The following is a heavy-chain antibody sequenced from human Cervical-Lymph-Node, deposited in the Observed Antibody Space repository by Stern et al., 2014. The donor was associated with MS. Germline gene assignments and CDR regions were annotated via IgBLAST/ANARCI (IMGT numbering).Heavy chain of an antibody. Sequence: EVQLLESGGDLVQPGGSLRLSCAASGFPFSGYAMNWVRQAPGKGLEWVSTMSGSGGTTYSADSGKGRFTISRDNSKNTLYLQLTSLRAEDTAVYYCAKAKGFCSGGSCPLYYYGMDVWGQGTTVTVSS. CDR1: GFPFSGYA. D-gene: IGHD2-15*01. J-gene: IGHJ6*02. CDR3: AKAKGFCSGGSCPLYYYGMDV. CDR2: MSGSGGTT. V-gene: IGHV3-23*01.